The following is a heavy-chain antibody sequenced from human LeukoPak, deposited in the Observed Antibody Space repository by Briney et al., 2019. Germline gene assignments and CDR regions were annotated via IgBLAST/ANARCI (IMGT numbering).Heavy chain of an antibody. D-gene: IGHD2-15*01. CDR1: GYTFTSYD. CDR2: MNPNRGNT. J-gene: IGHJ4*02. Sequence: GASVKVSCKASGYTFTSYDINWVRQATGQGLEWMGWMNPNRGNTGYAQKFQGRVTITRNTSISTAYMELSRLRSEDTAVYYCARSRSVVVAATPGGYYFDYWGQGTLVTVSS. CDR3: ARSRSVVVAATPGGYYFDY. V-gene: IGHV1-8*03.